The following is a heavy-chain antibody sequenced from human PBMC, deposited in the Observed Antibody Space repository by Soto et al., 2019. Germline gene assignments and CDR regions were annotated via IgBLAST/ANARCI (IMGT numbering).Heavy chain of an antibody. D-gene: IGHD3-16*01. Sequence: SVKVSCKVSGGTFSNFVFTWVRQAPGQGLEWMGGIVPAFGSPNYAQKFQDRVTITADESTSTVDMELSSLRPADTAVYFCGGGARPGEYFVNCWGQGTMVTVSS. CDR2: IVPAFGSP. CDR1: GGTFSNFV. J-gene: IGHJ4*02. V-gene: IGHV1-69*13. CDR3: GGGARPGEYFVNC.